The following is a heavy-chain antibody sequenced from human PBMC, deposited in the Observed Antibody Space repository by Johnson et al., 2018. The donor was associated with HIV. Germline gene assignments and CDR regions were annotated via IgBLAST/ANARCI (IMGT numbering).Heavy chain of an antibody. CDR2: IYSGGST. D-gene: IGHD1-26*01. J-gene: IGHJ3*02. CDR1: GFTVSGNY. Sequence: VQLVESGGGVVQPGRSLRLSCAASGFTVSGNYMSWVRQAPGKGLEWVSVIYSGGSTQYADFVKGRFSISRDTSKNTVYLQMNSLRVEDTALYYCARDRTGGSYPRAFDIWGQGTMVTVSS. V-gene: IGHV3-66*01. CDR3: ARDRTGGSYPRAFDI.